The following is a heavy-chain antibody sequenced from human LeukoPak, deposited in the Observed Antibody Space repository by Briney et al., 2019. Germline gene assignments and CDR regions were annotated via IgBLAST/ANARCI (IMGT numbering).Heavy chain of an antibody. CDR2: ISWNSGSI. D-gene: IGHD2-2*01. CDR1: GFTFDDYA. CDR3: AKDIACSSTSCYYYYGMDV. J-gene: IGHJ6*02. Sequence: GGSLRLSCAASGFTFDDYAMHWVRQAPGKGLEWVSGISWNSGSIGYADSLKGRFTISRDNAKNSLYLQMNSLRAEDTALYYCAKDIACSSTSCYYYYGMDVWGQGTTVTVSS. V-gene: IGHV3-9*01.